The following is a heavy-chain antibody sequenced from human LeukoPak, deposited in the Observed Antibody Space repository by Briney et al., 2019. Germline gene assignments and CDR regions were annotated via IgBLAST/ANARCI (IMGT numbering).Heavy chain of an antibody. CDR1: GGSISSGGYS. CDR3: ARQPYSSSWFDG. Sequence: PSETLSLTCAVSGGSISSGGYSWSWIRQPPGKGLEWIGYIYHSGSTYYNPSLKSRVTISVDTSKNQFSLKLSSVTAAATAVYYCARQPYSSSWFDGWGQGTLVTVSS. CDR2: IYHSGST. D-gene: IGHD6-13*01. V-gene: IGHV4-30-2*01. J-gene: IGHJ4*02.